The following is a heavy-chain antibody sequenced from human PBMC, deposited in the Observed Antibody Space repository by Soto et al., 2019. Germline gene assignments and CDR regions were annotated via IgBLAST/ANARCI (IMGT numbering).Heavy chain of an antibody. CDR1: GFTFDDYG. CDR3: ARDGLAVKYSGSHRLDY. J-gene: IGHJ4*02. D-gene: IGHD1-26*01. CDR2: INWNGGST. Sequence: PGGSLRLSCAASGFTFDDYGMSWVRQAPGKGLEWVSGINWNGGSTGYADSVKGRFTISRDNAKNSLYLQMNSLRAEDTALYYCARDGLAVKYSGSHRLDYSGQGTLVTVS. V-gene: IGHV3-20*04.